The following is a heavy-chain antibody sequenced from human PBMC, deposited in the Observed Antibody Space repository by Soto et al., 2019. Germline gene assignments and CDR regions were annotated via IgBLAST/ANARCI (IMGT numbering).Heavy chain of an antibody. CDR1: GFTSDDNG. D-gene: IGHD3-16*02. CDR3: AKDRGITFGGVIAASYYYGMDV. CDR2: ISLDGGST. Sequence: GGSLRPSCAASGFTSDDNGMDWVRQAPGRGLEWDSLISLDGGSTYYADSVKGRFTISRDKSKISLYLQMNSLRAEDTALYYCAKDRGITFGGVIAASYYYGMDVWGQGTTVTVSS. V-gene: IGHV3-43D*04. J-gene: IGHJ6*02.